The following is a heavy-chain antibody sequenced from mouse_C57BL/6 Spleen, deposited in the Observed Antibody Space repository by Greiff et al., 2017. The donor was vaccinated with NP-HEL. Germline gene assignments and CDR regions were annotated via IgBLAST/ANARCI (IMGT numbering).Heavy chain of an antibody. CDR1: GFSFNTYA. V-gene: IGHV10-1*01. CDR3: VRRHNLGAWFAY. D-gene: IGHD1-3*01. CDR2: IRSKSNNYAT. J-gene: IGHJ3*01. Sequence: EVKLVESGGGLVQPKGSLKLSCAASGFSFNTYAMNWVRQAPGKGLEWVARIRSKSNNYATYYADSVKDRFTISRDDSESMLYLQMNNLKTEDTAMYYCVRRHNLGAWFAYWGQGTLVTVSA.